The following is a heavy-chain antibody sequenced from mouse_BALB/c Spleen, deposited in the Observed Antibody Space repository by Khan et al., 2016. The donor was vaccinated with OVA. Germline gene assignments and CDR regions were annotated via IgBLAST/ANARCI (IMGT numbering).Heavy chain of an antibody. Sequence: QIQLVQSGPELKKPGETVKISCKASGYTFTNYGMNWVKQTPGQGLKWMGWINTYTGEPTYVDDFKGRFAFSLETSASPVYLQINNLKNEDTATXICGRPPYFSYVMVYWGQGTSVTVSS. CDR1: GYTFTNYG. D-gene: IGHD2-10*01. J-gene: IGHJ4*01. CDR2: INTYTGEP. CDR3: GRPPYFSYVMVY. V-gene: IGHV9-3-1*01.